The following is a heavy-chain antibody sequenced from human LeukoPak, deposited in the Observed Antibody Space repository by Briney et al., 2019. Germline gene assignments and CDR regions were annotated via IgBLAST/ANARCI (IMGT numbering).Heavy chain of an antibody. CDR1: GFIFTSYW. V-gene: IGHV5-51*01. CDR2: NLVGGSEV. J-gene: IGHJ5*02. Sequence: GGSLQISSQGSGFIFTSYWIGWVRQMPAKGLENTGINLVGGSEVRYSPAFQGLVTISADKSINTAYLQWTSLKASDTAMYYCARHTGRPQAGWFDPWGQGTLVTVSS. CDR3: ARHTGRPQAGWFDP. D-gene: IGHD3-10*01.